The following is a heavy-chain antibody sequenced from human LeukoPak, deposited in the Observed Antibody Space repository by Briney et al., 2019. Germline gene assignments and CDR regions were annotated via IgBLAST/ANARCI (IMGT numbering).Heavy chain of an antibody. J-gene: IGHJ5*02. V-gene: IGHV4-39*01. Sequence: SETLSLTCTVSGGSISSSSYYWGWIRQPPGKGLEWIGSIYYGGSTYYNPSLKSRVTISVDTSKNQFSLKLSSVTAADTAVYYCARYTAMVLDWFDPWGQGTLVTVSS. D-gene: IGHD5-18*01. CDR2: IYYGGST. CDR1: GGSISSSSYY. CDR3: ARYTAMVLDWFDP.